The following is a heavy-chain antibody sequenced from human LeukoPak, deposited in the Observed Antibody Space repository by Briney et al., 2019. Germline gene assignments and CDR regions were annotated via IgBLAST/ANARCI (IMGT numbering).Heavy chain of an antibody. Sequence: SQTLSLTCTVSGGSISSGGYYWSWIRQHPGKGLEWIGYIYYSGSTYYNPSLKSRATISVDTSKNQFSLKLSSVTAADTAVYYCARGGIQGIVVVPAAIDYWGQGTLVTVSS. CDR1: GGSISSGGYY. V-gene: IGHV4-31*03. CDR3: ARGGIQGIVVVPAAIDY. D-gene: IGHD2-2*01. CDR2: IYYSGST. J-gene: IGHJ4*02.